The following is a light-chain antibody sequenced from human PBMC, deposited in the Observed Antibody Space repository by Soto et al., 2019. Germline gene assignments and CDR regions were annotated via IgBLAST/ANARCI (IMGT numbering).Light chain of an antibody. CDR1: QSVTSN. J-gene: IGKJ1*01. CDR3: QQYNNWPRT. V-gene: IGKV3-15*01. Sequence: EIVMSQSPATLSVSPGERATLSSRASQSVTSNLAWYQQKPGQAPRLLISGASLRATGIPARFSGSGSGTEFTLTISSLQSEDFAVYYCQQYNNWPRTFGQGTKVDI. CDR2: GAS.